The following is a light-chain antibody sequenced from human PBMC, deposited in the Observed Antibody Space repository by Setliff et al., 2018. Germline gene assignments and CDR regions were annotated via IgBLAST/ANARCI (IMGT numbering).Light chain of an antibody. J-gene: IGLJ2*01. CDR1: SGDVGAYNH. CDR3: SSYTTSSLRV. Sequence: QSALTQPPSASGSPGQSVTISCTGTSGDVGAYNHVSWYQHHPGKAPKLLISNVSNRPSGVSHRFSGSKSGNTASLTISWLQAEDEADYYCSSYTTSSLRVFGGGTKVTVL. CDR2: NVS. V-gene: IGLV2-14*03.